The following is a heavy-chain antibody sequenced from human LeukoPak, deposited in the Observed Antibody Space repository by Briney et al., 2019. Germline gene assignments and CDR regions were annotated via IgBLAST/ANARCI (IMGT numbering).Heavy chain of an antibody. CDR3: ARGGSFGGLAFDP. CDR1: GYTFSSYY. V-gene: IGHV1-46*01. J-gene: IGHJ5*02. Sequence: ASVKVSCKASGYTFSSYYMHWARQAPGQGLEWMGIINPSDGSTTYAQKFQGRVTMTRDMSTRTVYMELSSLRSEDTAVYYCARGGSFGGLAFDPWGQGTLVTVSS. CDR2: INPSDGST. D-gene: IGHD1-26*01.